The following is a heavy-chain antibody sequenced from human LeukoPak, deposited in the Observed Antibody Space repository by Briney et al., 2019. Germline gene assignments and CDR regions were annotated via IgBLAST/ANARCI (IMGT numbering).Heavy chain of an antibody. Sequence: PGGSLRLSCVASGFTFSSYWMHWVRQAPGKGLVWVSRINTDGSTTTYADSVKGRFTISRDNSKNTLYLQMNSLRAEDTAVYYCAKVRNYINWGQGTLVTVSS. CDR3: AKVRNYIN. CDR2: INTDGSTT. CDR1: GFTFSSYW. D-gene: IGHD1-7*01. V-gene: IGHV3-74*01. J-gene: IGHJ4*02.